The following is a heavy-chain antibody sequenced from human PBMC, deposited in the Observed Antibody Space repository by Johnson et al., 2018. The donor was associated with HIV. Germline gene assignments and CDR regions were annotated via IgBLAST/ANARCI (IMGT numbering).Heavy chain of an antibody. V-gene: IGHV3-30*04. D-gene: IGHD1-26*01. CDR3: AAYSGRNAFDL. J-gene: IGHJ3*01. CDR1: GFTFSRYA. CDR2: ISYDGSNR. Sequence: QVQLVESGGGVVQPGGSLRLSCEASGFTFSRYAIHWVRQAPGKGLEWVSVISYDGSNRYYADSVKGRFTSSRDNSRNTLYLQMNSLRAEDTAVYYCAAYSGRNAFDLWGQGTMVTVSS.